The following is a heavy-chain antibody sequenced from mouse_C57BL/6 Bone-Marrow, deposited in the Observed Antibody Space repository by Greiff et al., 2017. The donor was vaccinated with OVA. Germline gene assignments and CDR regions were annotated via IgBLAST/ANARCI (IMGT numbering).Heavy chain of an antibody. J-gene: IGHJ4*01. CDR1: GFTFSSYA. Sequence: EVKLVESGGGLVKPGGSLKLSCAASGFTFSSYAMSWVRQTPEKRLEWVATISDGGSYTYYPDNVKGRFTISRDNAKNNLYLQMSHLKSEDTAMYYCASEDSGAMDYWGQGTSVTVSS. V-gene: IGHV5-4*03. CDR2: ISDGGSYT. CDR3: ASEDSGAMDY.